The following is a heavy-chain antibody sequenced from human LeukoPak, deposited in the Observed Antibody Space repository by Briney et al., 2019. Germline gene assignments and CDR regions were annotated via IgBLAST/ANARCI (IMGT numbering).Heavy chain of an antibody. V-gene: IGHV4-4*07. CDR3: AREGDYYDSSGYSLFYAFDI. J-gene: IGHJ3*02. CDR1: GGSISSYY. CDR2: IYTSGST. D-gene: IGHD3-22*01. Sequence: PSETLSLTCTVSGGSISSYYWSWIRQPAGKGLEWIGRIYTSGSTNYNPSLKSRVTMSVDTSKNQFSLKLSSVTAADTAVYYCAREGDYYDSSGYSLFYAFDIWGQGTMVTVSS.